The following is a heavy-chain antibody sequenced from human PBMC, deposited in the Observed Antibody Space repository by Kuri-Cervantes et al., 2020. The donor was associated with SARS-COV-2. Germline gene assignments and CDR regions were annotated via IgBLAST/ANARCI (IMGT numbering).Heavy chain of an antibody. V-gene: IGHV3-23*01. D-gene: IGHD6-6*01. Sequence: GESLKISCAASGFTFSSYAMSWVRQAPGKGLEWVSAISGSGGSTYYADSVKGRFTISRDNSKNTLYLQMNSLRAEDTAVYYCAVPSSSAFYYWGQGTLVTVSS. J-gene: IGHJ4*02. CDR2: ISGSGGST. CDR1: GFTFSSYA. CDR3: AVPSSSAFYY.